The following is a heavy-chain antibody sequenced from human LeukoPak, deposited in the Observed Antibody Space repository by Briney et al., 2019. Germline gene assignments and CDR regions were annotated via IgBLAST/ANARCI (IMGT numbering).Heavy chain of an antibody. Sequence: ASVKVSCKASGYTFTSYAMHWVRQAPGQRLEWMGWINAGNGNTKYSQKFQGRVTITRDTSASTAYMELSSLRSEDTAVYYCARRGFGSDIVATDYWGQGTLVTVSS. D-gene: IGHD5-12*01. CDR1: GYTFTSYA. CDR2: INAGNGNT. J-gene: IGHJ4*02. V-gene: IGHV1-3*01. CDR3: ARRGFGSDIVATDY.